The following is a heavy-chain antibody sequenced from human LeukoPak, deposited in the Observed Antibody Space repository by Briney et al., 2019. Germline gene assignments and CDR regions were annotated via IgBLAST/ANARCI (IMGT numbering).Heavy chain of an antibody. CDR3: ARTPSSGSYYNAVFVY. J-gene: IGHJ4*02. V-gene: IGHV3-7*01. CDR1: GLTFSSYW. CDR2: IKQDGSEK. D-gene: IGHD3-10*01. Sequence: GGSLRLSCAASGLTFSSYWMSWVRQAPGKGLEWVANIKQDGSEKYYVDSVRGRFTISRDNAKNSLYLQMNSLRAEDTAVYYCARTPSSGSYYNAVFVYWGQGTLVTVSS.